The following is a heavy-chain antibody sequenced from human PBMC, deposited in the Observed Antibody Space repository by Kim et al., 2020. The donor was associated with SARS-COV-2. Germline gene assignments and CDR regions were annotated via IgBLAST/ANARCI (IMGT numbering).Heavy chain of an antibody. Sequence: SETLSLTCAVYGGSFSGYYWSWIRQPPGKGLEWIGEINHSGSTNYNPSLKSRVTISVDTSKNQFSLKLSSVTAADTAVYYCARAAAPGILTGYYKVSRASRGTYFDYWGQGTLVTVSS. CDR1: GGSFSGYY. D-gene: IGHD3-9*01. V-gene: IGHV4-34*01. J-gene: IGHJ4*02. CDR2: INHSGST. CDR3: ARAAAPGILTGYYKVSRASRGTYFDY.